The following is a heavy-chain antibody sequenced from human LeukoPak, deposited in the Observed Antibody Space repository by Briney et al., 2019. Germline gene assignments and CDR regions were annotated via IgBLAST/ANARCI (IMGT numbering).Heavy chain of an antibody. Sequence: GGSLRLSCAASGFTVSSNYMSWVRQAPGRGLEWVSLIYSGGSTHYADSVKGRFTISRDNSKNTLYLQMDSLRAEDTAVYYCARSAGIAATIVLGYWGQGTLVTVSS. CDR1: GFTVSSNY. D-gene: IGHD5-12*01. J-gene: IGHJ4*02. CDR3: ARSAGIAATIVLGY. CDR2: IYSGGST. V-gene: IGHV3-66*01.